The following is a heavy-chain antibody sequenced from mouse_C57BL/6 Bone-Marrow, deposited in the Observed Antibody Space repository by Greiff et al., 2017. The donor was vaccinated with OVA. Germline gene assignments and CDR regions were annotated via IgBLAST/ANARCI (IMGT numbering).Heavy chain of an antibody. Sequence: EVQLMESGGGLVKPGGSLKLSCAASGFTFSSYAMSWVRQTPEKRLEWVATISDGGSYTYYPDNVKGRYTISRDNAKNNLYMQMSTVKSEETARYYGARGCGTGFAYWGQGTLVTVSA. CDR1: GFTFSSYA. J-gene: IGHJ3*01. CDR3: ARGCGTGFAY. V-gene: IGHV5-4*01. CDR2: ISDGGSYT. D-gene: IGHD3-3*01.